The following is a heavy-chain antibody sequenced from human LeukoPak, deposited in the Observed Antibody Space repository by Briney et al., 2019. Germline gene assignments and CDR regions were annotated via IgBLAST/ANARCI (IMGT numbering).Heavy chain of an antibody. CDR2: ISYDGSNK. D-gene: IGHD3-22*01. V-gene: IGHV3-30-3*01. CDR3: ARDHAPVRYDSSGYYRPYYFDY. CDR1: GFTFSSYA. Sequence: PGGSLRLSCAASGFTFSSYAMHWVRQAPGKGLEWVAVISYDGSNKYYADSVKGRFTISRDNSKNTLYLQMNSLRAEDTAVYYCARDHAPVRYDSSGYYRPYYFDYWGQGTLVTVSS. J-gene: IGHJ4*02.